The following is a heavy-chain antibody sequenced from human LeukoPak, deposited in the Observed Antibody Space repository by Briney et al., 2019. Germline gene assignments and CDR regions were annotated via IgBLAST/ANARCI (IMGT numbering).Heavy chain of an antibody. J-gene: IGHJ4*02. D-gene: IGHD6-19*01. Sequence: GGSLRLSCAASGFTFRRYWMHWVRQAPGKGPVWVSRINTGGSDTIYADSVKGRFTISRDNAKNTLFLQMNSLRAEDTAVYYCARDESVTGPTTFDYWGQGTLVTVSS. CDR1: GFTFRRYW. CDR3: ARDESVTGPTTFDY. CDR2: INTGGSDT. V-gene: IGHV3-74*01.